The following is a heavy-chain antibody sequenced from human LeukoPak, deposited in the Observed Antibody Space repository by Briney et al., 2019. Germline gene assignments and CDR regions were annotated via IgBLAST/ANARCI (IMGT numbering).Heavy chain of an antibody. J-gene: IGHJ5*02. CDR2: INPSGGST. CDR3: VRDGEGVAISVNYWFDP. V-gene: IGHV1-46*01. D-gene: IGHD3-10*01. Sequence: GASVKVSCKASGYTFTRYYMHWVRQAPGQGLEWMGSINPSGGSTIYAQKFQGRVTMTRDTSTSTAYMELRGLISEDTAVYYCVRDGEGVAISVNYWFDPWGQGTLVTVSS. CDR1: GYTFTRYY.